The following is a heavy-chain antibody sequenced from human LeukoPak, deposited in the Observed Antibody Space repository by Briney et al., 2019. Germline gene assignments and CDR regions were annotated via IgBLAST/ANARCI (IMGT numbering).Heavy chain of an antibody. CDR1: GGSISCSSYY. CDR2: IYYSGST. V-gene: IGHV4-39*01. J-gene: IGHJ4*02. Sequence: SETLSLACTVSGGSISCSSYYWGWMRQPPGKGLEWIGSIYYSGSTYYNPSLKSRVTISVDTSKNQFSLKLSSVTAADTAVHYCAKRPPYDLFDYWGQGTLVTVSS. CDR3: AKRPPYDLFDY. D-gene: IGHD5-12*01.